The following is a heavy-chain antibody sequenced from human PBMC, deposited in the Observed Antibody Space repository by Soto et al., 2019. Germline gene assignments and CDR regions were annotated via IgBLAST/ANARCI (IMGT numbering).Heavy chain of an antibody. Sequence: ASVKVSCKASEYTFSTYAIHWVRQAPGQRLEWMGWINAGDGDTKYSQKFQGRVTITRDTSASTAYMELSSPRSEDTAVYYCARGGGGPQTIGYCSGGSGYSDDYWGQGTRVTVSA. J-gene: IGHJ4*02. D-gene: IGHD2-15*01. CDR2: INAGDGDT. CDR1: EYTFSTYA. V-gene: IGHV1-3*01. CDR3: ARGGGGPQTIGYCSGGSGYSDDY.